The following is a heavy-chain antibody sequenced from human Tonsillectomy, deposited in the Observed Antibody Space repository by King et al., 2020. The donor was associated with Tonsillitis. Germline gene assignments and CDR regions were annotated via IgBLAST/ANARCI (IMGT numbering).Heavy chain of an antibody. J-gene: IGHJ4*02. CDR1: GFTLRRYA. D-gene: IGHD6-6*01. CDR3: AKGEGSSSFPDY. V-gene: IGHV3-23*04. Sequence: VQLVESGGGLVQPGGSLSLSCAASGFTLRRYAMSWVRQAPGKGLIWGSAIIGDGGTTYYADSVKGRFTISRDNSKNMLFLQMNSLRAEDTAIYYCAKGEGSSSFPDYWGQGTLVSVSS. CDR2: IIGDGGTT.